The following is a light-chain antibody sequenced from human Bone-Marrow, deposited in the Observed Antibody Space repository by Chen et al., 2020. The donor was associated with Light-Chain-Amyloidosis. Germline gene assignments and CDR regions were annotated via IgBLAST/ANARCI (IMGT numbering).Light chain of an antibody. J-gene: IGLJ2*01. Sequence: SSELTQPPSVSVSPGQTARITCSGDDLPTKYAYWYQQKPGQAPVLVIHRDTERPSGISERFSGPSAGTTATLTISGGQAEDEADYHCQSADSSGTYEVICGGGTKLTVL. V-gene: IGLV3-25*03. CDR1: DLPTKY. CDR3: QSADSSGTYEVI. CDR2: RDT.